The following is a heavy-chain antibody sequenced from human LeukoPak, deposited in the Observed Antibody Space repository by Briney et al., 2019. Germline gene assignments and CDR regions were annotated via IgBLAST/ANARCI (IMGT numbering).Heavy chain of an antibody. CDR3: ARSCGSTSCYTQLNWFDP. CDR2: IIPIFGTA. D-gene: IGHD2-2*02. CDR1: GGTFSSYA. V-gene: IGHV1-69*13. Sequence: SVKVSCKASGGTFSSYAISWVRQAPGQGLEWMGGIIPIFGTANYAQKFQGRVTITADESTSTAYMELSSLRSEDTAVYYCARSCGSTSCYTQLNWFDPWGQGTLVTVSS. J-gene: IGHJ5*02.